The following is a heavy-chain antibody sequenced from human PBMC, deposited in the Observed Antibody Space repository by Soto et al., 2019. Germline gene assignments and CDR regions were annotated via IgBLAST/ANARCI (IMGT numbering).Heavy chain of an antibody. CDR2: SKNKADSYTT. J-gene: IGHJ4*02. D-gene: IGHD3-10*01. CDR3: TVWGSGNDFGAA. V-gene: IGHV3-72*01. Sequence: EVQLVASGGGLVQPGGSLRLSCAASGFTFSDHYMDWVRQAPGKGLEWVGRSKNKADSYTTEYAASVKGRFTISRDGSKNFLFLQMNSLKTEDTAVYYCTVWGSGNDFGAAWGQGILVTVSS. CDR1: GFTFSDHY.